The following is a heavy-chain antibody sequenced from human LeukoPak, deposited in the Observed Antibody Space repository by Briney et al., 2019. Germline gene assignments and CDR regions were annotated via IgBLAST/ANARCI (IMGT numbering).Heavy chain of an antibody. Sequence: GGSLRLSCAASGFTFSSYWMSWVRQAPGKGLEWVANIKQDGSEKYYVDSVKGRFTISRDNAKNSLYLQVNSLRAEDTAVYYCAREPVDTAMVYFDYWGQGTLVTVSS. J-gene: IGHJ4*02. CDR3: AREPVDTAMVYFDY. V-gene: IGHV3-7*01. D-gene: IGHD5-18*01. CDR2: IKQDGSEK. CDR1: GFTFSSYW.